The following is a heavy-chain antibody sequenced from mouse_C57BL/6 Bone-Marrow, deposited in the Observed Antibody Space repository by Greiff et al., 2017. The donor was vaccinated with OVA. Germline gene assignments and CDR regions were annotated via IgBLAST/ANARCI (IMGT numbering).Heavy chain of an antibody. V-gene: IGHV1-55*01. CDR2: IYPGSDST. CDR3: ARRHYGSSFSYWYFDV. J-gene: IGHJ1*03. D-gene: IGHD1-1*01. CDR1: GYTFTSYW. Sequence: QVQLQQPGAELVKPGASVKMSCKASGYTFTSYWITWVKQRPGQGLEWIGDIYPGSDSTNYNEKFKSKATLTVDTSSSTAYMQLSSLTSEDSAVYYCARRHYGSSFSYWYFDVWGTGTTVTVSS.